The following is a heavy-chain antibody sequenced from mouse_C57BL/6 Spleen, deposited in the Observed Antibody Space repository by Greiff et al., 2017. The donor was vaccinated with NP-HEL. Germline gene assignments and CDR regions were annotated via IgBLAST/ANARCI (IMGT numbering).Heavy chain of an antibody. J-gene: IGHJ2*01. CDR2: IDPSDSYT. V-gene: IGHV1-69*01. CDR3: ASSGYCGSSYGYFDY. D-gene: IGHD1-1*01. Sequence: VQLQQPGAELVMPGASVKLSCKASGYTFTSYWMHWVKQRPGQGLEWIGEIDPSDSYTNYNQKFKGKSTLTVDKSSSTAYMQLSSLTSEHSAVYSGASSGYCGSSYGYFDYWGQGTTLTVSS. CDR1: GYTFTSYW.